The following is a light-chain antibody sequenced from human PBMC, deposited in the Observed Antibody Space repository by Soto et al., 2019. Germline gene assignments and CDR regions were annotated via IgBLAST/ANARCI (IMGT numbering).Light chain of an antibody. V-gene: IGKV1-39*01. CDR1: QSISTY. Sequence: DIQLTQSPSSLSAAVGDRVTITCRAIQSISTYLNWYQQKPGKAPKLLIYGASSLQSGVPSRFRGSGSGTDFTLTISSLQPEDFATYFCQESYSDPPWTFGQGTKVDIK. J-gene: IGKJ1*01. CDR3: QESYSDPPWT. CDR2: GAS.